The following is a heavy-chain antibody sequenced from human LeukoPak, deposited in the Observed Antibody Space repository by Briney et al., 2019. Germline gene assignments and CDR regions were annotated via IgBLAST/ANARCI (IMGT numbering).Heavy chain of an antibody. J-gene: IGHJ4*02. CDR2: IYTSGST. V-gene: IGHV4-4*09. Sequence: SETLSLTCTVSGGSISSYYWSWIRQPPGRGLEWIGYIYTSGSTNYNPSLKSRVTISVDTSKNQFSLKLSSVTAADTAVYYCARRQTYFDYWGQGTLVTVSS. CDR1: GGSISSYY. CDR3: ARRQTYFDY.